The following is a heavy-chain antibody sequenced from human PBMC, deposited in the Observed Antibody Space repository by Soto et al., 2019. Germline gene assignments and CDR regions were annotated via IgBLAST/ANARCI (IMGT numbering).Heavy chain of an antibody. D-gene: IGHD2-21*01. V-gene: IGHV3-30*18. Sequence: GGSLRLSCAASGFTFSSYGMHWVRQAPGKGLEWVAVISYDGSNKYYADSVKGRFTISRDNSKNTLYLQMNSLRAEDTAVYYCAKSPRGINYYYYYMDVWGKGTTVTVSS. J-gene: IGHJ6*03. CDR3: AKSPRGINYYYYYMDV. CDR2: ISYDGSNK. CDR1: GFTFSSYG.